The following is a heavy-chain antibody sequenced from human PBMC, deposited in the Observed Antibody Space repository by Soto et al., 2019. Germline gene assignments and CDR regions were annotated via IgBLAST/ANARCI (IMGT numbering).Heavy chain of an antibody. D-gene: IGHD3-16*01. Sequence: GGSLRLSCAVSGFNVMSYWMSWVRQAPGKGLEWVASIKDDGSEIYYLQSVRGRFSTSRDSAGNALHLTMNYLSAEDTGVYFCARDIGFDYVNWGQGTLVTVSS. CDR1: GFNVMSYW. J-gene: IGHJ4*02. V-gene: IGHV3-7*01. CDR2: IKDDGSEI. CDR3: ARDIGFDYVN.